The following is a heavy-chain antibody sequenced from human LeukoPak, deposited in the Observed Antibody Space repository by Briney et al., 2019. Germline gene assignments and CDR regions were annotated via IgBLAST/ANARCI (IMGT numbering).Heavy chain of an antibody. Sequence: ASVKVSCKASGYTFTSYYMHWVRQAPGQGLGWMGIINPSGGSTSYAQKFQGRVTMTRDTSTSTVYMELSSLRSEDTAVYYCARDRSVWGSYRYLDYWGQGTLVTVSS. J-gene: IGHJ4*02. CDR1: GYTFTSYY. V-gene: IGHV1-46*01. D-gene: IGHD3-16*02. CDR3: ARDRSVWGSYRYLDY. CDR2: INPSGGST.